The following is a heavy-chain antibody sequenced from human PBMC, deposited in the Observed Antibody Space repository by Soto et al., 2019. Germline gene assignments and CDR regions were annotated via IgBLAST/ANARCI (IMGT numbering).Heavy chain of an antibody. CDR2: INAGNGNT. J-gene: IGHJ4*02. CDR1: GYTFTSYA. V-gene: IGHV1-3*01. CDR3: ARVVAIPGYPDY. Sequence: ASVKVSCKASGYTFTSYAMHWVRQAPGQRLEWMGWINAGNGNTKYSQKFQGRVTITRDTSASTAYMELSSLRSEDTAVYYCARVVAIPGYPDYWGQGTLVTVSS. D-gene: IGHD5-12*01.